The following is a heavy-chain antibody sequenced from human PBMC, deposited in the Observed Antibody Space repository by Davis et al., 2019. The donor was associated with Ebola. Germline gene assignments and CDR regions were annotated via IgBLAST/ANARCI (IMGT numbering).Heavy chain of an antibody. V-gene: IGHV3-74*01. J-gene: IGHJ4*02. CDR3: ARDFESDYSNNFDY. Sequence: PGGSLRLSCAASGFTFSSYWMHWVRQAPGKGLVWVSRINPDGSFTDYADSVKGRFSISRDSTSNTLYLQMNGLRAEDTAVYYCARDFESDYSNNFDYWGQGTLVTVSS. CDR1: GFTFSSYW. CDR2: INPDGSFT. D-gene: IGHD4-11*01.